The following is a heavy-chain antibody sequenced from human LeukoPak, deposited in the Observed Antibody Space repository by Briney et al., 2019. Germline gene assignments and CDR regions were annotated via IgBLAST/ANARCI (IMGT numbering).Heavy chain of an antibody. CDR2: IKPDGSKK. J-gene: IGHJ5*02. CDR1: GFTFSTYW. Sequence: GGSLRLSCAASGFTFSTYWMSWVRQAPGKGLEWVANIKPDGSKKYYVDSVKGRFTISRDNAKNSLYLQMSSLRAEDTAVYYCAKGEWLDDWGQGTLVTVSS. V-gene: IGHV3-7*01. CDR3: AKGEWLDD.